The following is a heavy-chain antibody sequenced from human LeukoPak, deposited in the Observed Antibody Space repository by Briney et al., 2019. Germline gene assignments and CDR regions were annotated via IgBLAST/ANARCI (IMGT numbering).Heavy chain of an antibody. CDR2: IYYSGST. V-gene: IGHV4-59*01. D-gene: IGHD3-9*01. CDR1: GGSFSGYY. CDR3: ARGSKLRYFDWLLEDF. Sequence: SETLSLTCAVYGGSFSGYYWSWIRQPPGKGLEWIGYIYYSGSTNYNPSLKSRVTISVDTSKNQFSLKLSSVTAADTAVYYCARGSKLRYFDWLLEDFWGQGTMVTVSS. J-gene: IGHJ3*01.